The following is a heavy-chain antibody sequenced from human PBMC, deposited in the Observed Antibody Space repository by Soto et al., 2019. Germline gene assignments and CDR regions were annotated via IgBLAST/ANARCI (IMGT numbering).Heavy chain of an antibody. CDR2: ISWNSGSI. V-gene: IGHV3-9*01. D-gene: IGHD3-9*01. J-gene: IGHJ4*02. CDR3: AKELYYDLLPGPSSDY. CDR1: GFTFDDGS. Sequence: SLXLSWAASGFTFDDGSMHWVRQAPGKGLEWVSGISWNSGSIGYADSVKGRFTISRDNAKNSLYLQMNSLRAEDTALYYCAKELYYDLLPGPSSDYWGQGTLITVSS.